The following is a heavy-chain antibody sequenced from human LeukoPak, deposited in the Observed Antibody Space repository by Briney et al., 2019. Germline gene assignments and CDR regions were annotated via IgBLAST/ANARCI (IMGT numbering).Heavy chain of an antibody. V-gene: IGHV1-69*04. CDR1: GGTFSNYA. CDR3: ATGSSGWYQALDY. Sequence: ASVKVSCKASGGTFSNYAISWVRQAPGQGLEWMGRIIPILGIANYAQKFQGRVTITADKSTSTAYMGLSSLRSEDTAVYYCATGSSGWYQALDYWGQGTLVTVSS. J-gene: IGHJ4*02. D-gene: IGHD6-19*01. CDR2: IIPILGIA.